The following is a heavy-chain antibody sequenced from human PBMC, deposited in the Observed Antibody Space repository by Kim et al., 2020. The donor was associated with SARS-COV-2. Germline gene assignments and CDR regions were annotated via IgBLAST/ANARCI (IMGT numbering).Heavy chain of an antibody. D-gene: IGHD1-26*01. CDR1: GFTVSDYY. Sequence: GWSLRLSCVVSGFTVSDYYMNWIRQAPGKWREWISFISSRECTIYSADSVKGRFTISRDNARNSLYLQMNSVRVEYTAIYYCARASVEATIFFDSCGQG. CDR3: ARASVEATIFFDS. V-gene: IGHV3-11*04. J-gene: IGHJ4*02. CDR2: ISSRECTI.